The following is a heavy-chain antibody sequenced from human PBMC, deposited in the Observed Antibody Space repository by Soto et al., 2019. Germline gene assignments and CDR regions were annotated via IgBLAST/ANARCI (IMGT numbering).Heavy chain of an antibody. CDR1: GGSISSSNW. Sequence: PSETLSLTCAVSGGSISSSNWWSCVRQPPGKGVDWIGEIYHSGSTNYNPSLKSRVTISVDKSENQFSLKLSSVTAADTAVYYCARGIAVAGRWGGDAFDIWGQGTMVTVSS. CDR3: ARGIAVAGRWGGDAFDI. J-gene: IGHJ3*02. D-gene: IGHD6-19*01. V-gene: IGHV4-4*02. CDR2: IYHSGST.